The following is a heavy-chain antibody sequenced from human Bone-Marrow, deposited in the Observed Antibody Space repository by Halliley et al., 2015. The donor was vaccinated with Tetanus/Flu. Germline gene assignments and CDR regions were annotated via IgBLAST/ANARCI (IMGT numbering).Heavy chain of an antibody. V-gene: IGHV4-59*01. D-gene: IGHD3-9*01. Sequence: TLSLTCTVSGGSISSYYRSWIRQPPGKGLEWIGYIYYSGSTNYNPSLKSRVTISVDTSKNQFSLKLSSVTAADTAVYYCARDSPPTGILTGFDIWGQGTMVTVSS. J-gene: IGHJ3*02. CDR3: ARDSPPTGILTGFDI. CDR2: IYYSGST. CDR1: GGSISSYY.